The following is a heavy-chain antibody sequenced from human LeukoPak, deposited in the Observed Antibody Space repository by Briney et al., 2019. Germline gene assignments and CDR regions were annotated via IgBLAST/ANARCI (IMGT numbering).Heavy chain of an antibody. V-gene: IGHV4-59*01. Sequence: SETLSLTCNVSGGSIRSYYWSWIRQPPGKGLEWIGYIYYSGNTYYNPSLKSRVTISVDTSKNQFSLKVNAVTAADTAVYYCARTKPLDPFAFGGQGTLVTVSS. CDR1: GGSIRSYY. J-gene: IGHJ3*01. CDR3: ARTKPLDPFAF. CDR2: IYYSGNT.